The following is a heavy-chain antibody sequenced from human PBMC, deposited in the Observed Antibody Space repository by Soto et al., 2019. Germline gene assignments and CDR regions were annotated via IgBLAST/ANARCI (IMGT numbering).Heavy chain of an antibody. J-gene: IGHJ4*02. V-gene: IGHV3-7*01. CDR3: ARGEGYYDTSGYSYS. D-gene: IGHD3-22*01. CDR2: IKQDGSEK. Sequence: GGSLRLSCAASGFTFSSYWMSWVRQAPGKGLEWVANIKQDGSEKYYVDSVKGRFTISRDNAKNSLYLQMNSLRAEDTAVYYCARGEGYYDTSGYSYSWGQGTLVTVS. CDR1: GFTFSSYW.